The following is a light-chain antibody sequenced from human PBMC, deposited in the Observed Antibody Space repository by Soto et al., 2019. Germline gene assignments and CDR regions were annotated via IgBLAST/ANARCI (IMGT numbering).Light chain of an antibody. V-gene: IGLV2-14*01. Sequence: QSALTQPASVSGSPGQSITISCTGTSSDVGRYDYVSWYQHHPGKAPKLMIYEVSSRPSGVSHRFSGSKSGNTASLTISGLQAEDQADYCCSSYTSHTTIFGGGTKVTVL. J-gene: IGLJ2*01. CDR3: SSYTSHTTI. CDR1: SSDVGRYDY. CDR2: EVS.